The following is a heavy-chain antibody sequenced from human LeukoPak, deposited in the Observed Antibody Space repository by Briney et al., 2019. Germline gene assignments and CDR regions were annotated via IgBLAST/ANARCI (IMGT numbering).Heavy chain of an antibody. D-gene: IGHD2-2*01. J-gene: IGHJ6*02. Sequence: GGSLRLSCAASGFTFSSYSMNWVRQAPGKGLEWVSSISSSSSYIYYADSVKGRFTISRDNSKNTLYLQMNSLRAEDTAVYYCAKGSEYQLPLLTYYGMDVWGQGTTVTVSS. CDR2: ISSSSSYI. CDR3: AKGSEYQLPLLTYYGMDV. CDR1: GFTFSSYS. V-gene: IGHV3-21*04.